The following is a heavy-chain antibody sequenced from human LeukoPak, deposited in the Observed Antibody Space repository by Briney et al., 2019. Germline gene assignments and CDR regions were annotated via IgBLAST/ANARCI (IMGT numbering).Heavy chain of an antibody. CDR3: AKDRHYDFKHGT. J-gene: IGHJ6*04. D-gene: IGHD3-3*01. CDR1: GFTFSSYA. CDR2: ISGSGGST. V-gene: IGHV3-23*01. Sequence: GGSLRLSCAASGFTFSSYAMSWVRQAPGKGLEWVSVISGSGGSTYYADSVKGRFTISRDNSKNTLYLQMNSLRAEDTAVYYCAKDRHYDFKHGTWGKGTTVTVSS.